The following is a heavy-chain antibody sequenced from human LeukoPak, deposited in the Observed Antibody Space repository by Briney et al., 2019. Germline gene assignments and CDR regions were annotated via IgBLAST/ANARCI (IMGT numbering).Heavy chain of an antibody. Sequence: SETLSRTCAVYGGSFSGYYWSWIRQPPGKGLEWIGYIYYSGSTNCNPSLKSRVTISVDTSKNQFSLKLSSVTAADTAVYYCARGYSSSFPSDYWGQGTLVTVSS. D-gene: IGHD6-13*01. J-gene: IGHJ4*02. V-gene: IGHV4-59*01. CDR3: ARGYSSSFPSDY. CDR1: GGSFSGYY. CDR2: IYYSGST.